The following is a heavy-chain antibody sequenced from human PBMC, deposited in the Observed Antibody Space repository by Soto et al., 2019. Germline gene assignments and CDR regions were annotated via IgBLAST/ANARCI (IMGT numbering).Heavy chain of an antibody. CDR2: IYPGDSDT. CDR1: GYSFTSYW. J-gene: IGHJ6*02. CDR3: ARFRVVGARYYYYGMDV. D-gene: IGHD1-26*01. Sequence: PGESLKISCKGSGYSFTSYWIGWVRQMPWKGLEWMGIIYPGDSDTRYSPSFQGQVTISADKSISTAYLQWSSLKASDTAMYYCARFRVVGARYYYYGMDVWGQGTTVTVSS. V-gene: IGHV5-51*01.